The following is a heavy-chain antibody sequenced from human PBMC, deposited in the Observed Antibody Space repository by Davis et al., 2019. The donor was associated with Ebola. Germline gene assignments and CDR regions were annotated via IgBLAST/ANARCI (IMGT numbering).Heavy chain of an antibody. CDR3: ARHRVSSGWLDY. J-gene: IGHJ4*02. D-gene: IGHD6-19*01. V-gene: IGHV4-59*08. Sequence: MPSETLSLTCAVYGGSFSGYYWSWIRQPPGKGLEWIGNLNHGGGTNYSPSLKSRVTISVDTSKNQFSLKLTSVTAADTAVYYCARHRVSSGWLDYWGQGTLVTVSS. CDR1: GGSFSGYY. CDR2: LNHGGGT.